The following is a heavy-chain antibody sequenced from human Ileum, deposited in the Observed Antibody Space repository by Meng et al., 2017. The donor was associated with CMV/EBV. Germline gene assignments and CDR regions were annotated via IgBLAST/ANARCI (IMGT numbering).Heavy chain of an antibody. CDR1: GYTFNGYF. D-gene: IGHD3-3*01. V-gene: IGHV1-2*02. J-gene: IGHJ4*02. CDR2: INPITGDT. Sequence: QVQLVQSGAEVKAPGASVRVSCKTSGYTFNGYFMHWVRQAPGQGREWMGWINPITGDTKFAQKFQVRVTLTRDTSLSTGYMELSRLRFDDTAMYYCATFGGDFDYWGQGTLVTVSS. CDR3: ATFGGDFDY.